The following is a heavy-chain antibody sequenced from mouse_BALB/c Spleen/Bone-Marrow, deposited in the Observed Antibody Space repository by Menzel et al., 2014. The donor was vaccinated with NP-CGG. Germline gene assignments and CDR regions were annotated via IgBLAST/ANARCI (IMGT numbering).Heavy chain of an antibody. CDR2: ISSGSSTI. D-gene: IGHD1-1*01. V-gene: IGHV5-17*02. Sequence: EVMLVESGGGLVQPGGSRKLSCAASGFTLSSFGMHWVRQAPEKGLEWVAYISSGSSTIYYAGTVMGRFTISRDNPKNTLFRQMTTLRSEDTAMYYCARSGSSSGYFDYWGQGPTLTVSS. CDR3: ARSGSSSGYFDY. CDR1: GFTLSSFG. J-gene: IGHJ2*01.